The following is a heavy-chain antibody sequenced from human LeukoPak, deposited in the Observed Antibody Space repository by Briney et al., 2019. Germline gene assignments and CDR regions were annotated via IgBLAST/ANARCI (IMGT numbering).Heavy chain of an antibody. CDR3: ASYDSSGYYYVDAFDI. J-gene: IGHJ3*02. D-gene: IGHD3-22*01. Sequence: PGGSLGLSCAASGFTFSSSSMNWVRQAPGKGLEWVSYITASSSTEYYADSVKGRFTISRDNAKNSLYLQMNSLRAEDTAVYYCASYDSSGYYYVDAFDIWGQGTMVTVSS. V-gene: IGHV3-48*01. CDR2: ITASSSTE. CDR1: GFTFSSSS.